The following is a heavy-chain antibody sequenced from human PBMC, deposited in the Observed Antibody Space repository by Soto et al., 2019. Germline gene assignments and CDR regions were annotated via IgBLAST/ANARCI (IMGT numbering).Heavy chain of an antibody. J-gene: IGHJ6*02. D-gene: IGHD2-15*01. CDR1: GFTFSSYN. Sequence: GGSLRLSCAASGFTFSSYNMNWVRQAPGKGLERVSSISSRSSYIYYADSVKGRFTISRDNAKNSLYLQMNSLRAGDTAVYYCARVYCSGGSCYSGMDVWGQGTTVTVSS. V-gene: IGHV3-21*01. CDR2: ISSRSSYI. CDR3: ARVYCSGGSCYSGMDV.